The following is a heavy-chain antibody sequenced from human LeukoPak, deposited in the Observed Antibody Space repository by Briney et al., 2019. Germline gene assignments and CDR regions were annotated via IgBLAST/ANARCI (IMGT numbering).Heavy chain of an antibody. J-gene: IGHJ5*02. CDR3: ARGPPHYDSGT. Sequence: GASVKVSCKASGYTFTGYDINWVRQAPGQGLEWMGWMSPHSGDTGSAQTFQGRVTMTRDTSINTAYMELSSLRSEDTAVYYCARGPPHYDSGTWGQGTLVTVSS. D-gene: IGHD4-17*01. CDR1: GYTFTGYD. V-gene: IGHV1-8*01. CDR2: MSPHSGDT.